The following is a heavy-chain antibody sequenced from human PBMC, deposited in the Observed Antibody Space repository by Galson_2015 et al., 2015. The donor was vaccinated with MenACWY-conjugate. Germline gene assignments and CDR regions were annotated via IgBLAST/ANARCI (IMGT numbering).Heavy chain of an antibody. Sequence: SVKVSCKASGYTFTSYGTSWVRQAPGQGLEWMGWISAYNGNTNYAQKLQGRVTMTTDTSTSTAYMELRSLRSDDTAVYDCARVLGGYCSGGSCYSSNWFDPWGQGTLVTVSS. J-gene: IGHJ5*02. D-gene: IGHD2-15*01. V-gene: IGHV1-18*01. CDR1: GYTFTSYG. CDR3: ARVLGGYCSGGSCYSSNWFDP. CDR2: ISAYNGNT.